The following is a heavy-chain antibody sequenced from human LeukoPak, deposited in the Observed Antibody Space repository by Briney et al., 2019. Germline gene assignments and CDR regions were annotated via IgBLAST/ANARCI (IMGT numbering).Heavy chain of an antibody. J-gene: IGHJ4*02. Sequence: GGSLRLSCAASGFTFSSYSMNWVRQAPGKGLEWVSSISSSSSYIYYADSVKGRFTISRDNAKNSLYLQMNSLRAEDTAVYYCAKGDLVGIGESDYWGQGTLVTVSS. CDR1: GFTFSSYS. D-gene: IGHD3-10*01. V-gene: IGHV3-21*04. CDR3: AKGDLVGIGESDY. CDR2: ISSSSSYI.